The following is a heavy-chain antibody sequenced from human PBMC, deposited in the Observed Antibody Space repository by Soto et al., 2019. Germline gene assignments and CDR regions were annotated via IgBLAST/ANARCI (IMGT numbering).Heavy chain of an antibody. J-gene: IGHJ4*02. V-gene: IGHV3-21*06. CDR2: ISGTTSYI. CDR1: GFTFRSYG. CDR3: VRGVFDY. Sequence: EVQVVESGGGLVKPGGSLRLSCAASGFTFRSYGMNWVRKAPGKGLEWVSSISGTTSYIFYAESVKGRSTISRDNAKNSVYLQMDSLRADDTAVYYCVRGVFDYWGQGALVTVSS.